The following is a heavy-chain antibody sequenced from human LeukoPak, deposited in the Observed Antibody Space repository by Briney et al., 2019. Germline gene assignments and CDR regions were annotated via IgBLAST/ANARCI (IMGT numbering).Heavy chain of an antibody. CDR2: INPNSGGT. CDR1: GYTFTGYY. Sequence: EASVKVSCKASGYTFTGYYMHWVRQAPGQGLEWMGWINPNSGGTNYAQKFQGRVTMTRDTSISTAYMELSRLRSDDTAVYYCARPDSTRTGYYYYYGMDVWGQGTTVTVSS. J-gene: IGHJ6*02. CDR3: ARPDSTRTGYYYYYGMDV. V-gene: IGHV1-2*02. D-gene: IGHD3-22*01.